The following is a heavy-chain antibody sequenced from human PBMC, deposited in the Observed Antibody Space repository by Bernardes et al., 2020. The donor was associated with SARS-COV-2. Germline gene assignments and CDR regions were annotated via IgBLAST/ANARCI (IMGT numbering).Heavy chain of an antibody. CDR2: ISWNSGSI. J-gene: IGHJ4*02. Sequence: SLRLSCAASGFTFDDYAMHWVRQAPGKGLEWVSGISWNSGSIGYADSVKGRFTISRDNAKNSLYLQMNSLRAEDTALYYCAKLSPGRDYWGQGTLVTVSS. CDR1: GFTFDDYA. CDR3: AKLSPGRDY. V-gene: IGHV3-9*01.